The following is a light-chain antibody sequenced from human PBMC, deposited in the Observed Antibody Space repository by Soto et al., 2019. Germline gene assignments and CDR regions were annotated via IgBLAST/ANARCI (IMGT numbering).Light chain of an antibody. Sequence: NFMLTQPHSVSESPGKTVTISCTRSSGTIASSYVQWYQQRPGSSPTTVIYEDNQRPSGVPDRFSGSIDSSSNSASLSISGLKTEDEADYSCQSYDTKTWVFGGGTKLTVL. V-gene: IGLV6-57*01. J-gene: IGLJ3*02. CDR1: SGTIASSY. CDR2: EDN. CDR3: QSYDTKTWV.